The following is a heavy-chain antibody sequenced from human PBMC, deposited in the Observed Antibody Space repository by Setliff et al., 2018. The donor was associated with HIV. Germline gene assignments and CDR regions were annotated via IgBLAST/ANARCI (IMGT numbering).Heavy chain of an antibody. J-gene: IGHJ4*02. Sequence: SGPTLVNPTQTLTLTCDFSVFSLATDGVAVGWIRQPPGKGPEWLALIYWDGDKRYNPSLKDRLTITKATSNNHVVLMMSNMDPADTATYYCTHVNNSHXXXFDSWGQGTLVTVSS. V-gene: IGHV2-5*02. CDR1: VFSLATDGVA. CDR2: IYWDGDK. D-gene: IGHD1-1*01. CDR3: THVNNSHXXXFDS.